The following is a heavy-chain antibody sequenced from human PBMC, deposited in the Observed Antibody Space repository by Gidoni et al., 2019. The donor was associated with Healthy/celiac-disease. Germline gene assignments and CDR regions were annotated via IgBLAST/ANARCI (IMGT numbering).Heavy chain of an antibody. Sequence: QVQLQESGPGLVKPSETLSLTCTVSGGSISSYYWCWIRQPPGKGLEWIGYIYYSGSTNYNPSLKSRVTISVDTSKNQFSLKLSSVTAADTAVYYCARLPRPYYDILTGYSPYYFDYWGQGTLVTVSS. CDR1: GGSISSYY. V-gene: IGHV4-59*08. J-gene: IGHJ4*02. CDR3: ARLPRPYYDILTGYSPYYFDY. D-gene: IGHD3-9*01. CDR2: IYYSGST.